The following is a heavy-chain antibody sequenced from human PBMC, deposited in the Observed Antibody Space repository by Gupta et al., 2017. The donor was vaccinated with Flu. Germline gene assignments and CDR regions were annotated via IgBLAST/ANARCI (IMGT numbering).Heavy chain of an antibody. D-gene: IGHD7-27*01. CDR2: MSPNSGYT. CDR3: ARGIDAGVDY. J-gene: IGHJ4*02. CDR1: GYTFTSYD. Sequence: QVQLVQSGAQVTEPGASGKVSCNASGYTFTSYDIHWVRQATGQGIEWMRWMSPNSGYTGDAQKFQGRVTMTRDTSRSTASMEMSSQTSEDTAVYDGARGIDAGVDYGGQGTMATVSS. V-gene: IGHV1-8*01.